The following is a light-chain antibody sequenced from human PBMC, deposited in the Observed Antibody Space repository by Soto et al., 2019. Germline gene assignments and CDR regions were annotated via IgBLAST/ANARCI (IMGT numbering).Light chain of an antibody. V-gene: IGLV1-51*01. CDR2: DNN. Sequence: QSALTQPPSVSAAPGQKVTISCSGSSSNIRNNYVSWYQQLPATAPRLLIYDNNKRPSGIPDRFSGSKSGTSATLGITGLQTGDEADYYCGTWDSSLSIYVFGTGTKVTVL. CDR1: SSNIRNNY. CDR3: GTWDSSLSIYV. J-gene: IGLJ1*01.